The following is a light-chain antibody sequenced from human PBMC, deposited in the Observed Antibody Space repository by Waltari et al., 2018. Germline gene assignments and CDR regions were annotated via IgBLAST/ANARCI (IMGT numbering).Light chain of an antibody. CDR2: VNGDGSH. Sequence: QLVVTQSPSASASLGASVKFTCTLSSGHTTFAIAWHQQQPQKGPRYLMTVNGDGSHRKGDGIPGRFSGSSSVADRYLTVSSLQSEDEADYYCQTWGSDIVVFGGGTKLTVL. V-gene: IGLV4-69*01. J-gene: IGLJ2*01. CDR1: SGHTTFA. CDR3: QTWGSDIVV.